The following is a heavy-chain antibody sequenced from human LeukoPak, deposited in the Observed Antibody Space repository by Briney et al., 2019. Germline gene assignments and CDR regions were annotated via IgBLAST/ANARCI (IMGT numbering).Heavy chain of an antibody. CDR1: GFTFSSYS. V-gene: IGHV3-21*01. CDR3: VRDNSGSYYPWCPVY. CDR2: ISSSSSYI. J-gene: IGHJ4*02. D-gene: IGHD1-26*01. Sequence: PGGSLRLSCAVSGFTFSSYSMNWVRQAPGKGLEWVSSISSSSSYIYYADSLKGRFTISRDNAKNSLYLQMNSLRAEDTAVYYCVRDNSGSYYPWCPVYWGQGTLVTVSS.